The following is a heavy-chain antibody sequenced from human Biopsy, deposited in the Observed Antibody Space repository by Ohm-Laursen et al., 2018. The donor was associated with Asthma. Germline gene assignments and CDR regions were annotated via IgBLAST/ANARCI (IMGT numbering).Heavy chain of an antibody. CDR1: GFTFGAYC. CDR2: IKHDGGGK. CDR3: ARTFHFWSPYHAEHYQL. D-gene: IGHD3-3*01. Sequence: SLRFSCAASGFTFGAYCMSWVRQVPGQGLEWVANIKHDGGGKNHVDSLKGRFTISRDNAKNLLFLQMNSLRAEDTAVYYCARTFHFWSPYHAEHYQLWGQGTLVTVSS. V-gene: IGHV3-7*01. J-gene: IGHJ1*01.